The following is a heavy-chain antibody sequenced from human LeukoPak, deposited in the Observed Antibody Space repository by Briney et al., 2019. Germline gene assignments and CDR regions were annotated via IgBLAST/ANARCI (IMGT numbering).Heavy chain of an antibody. V-gene: IGHV1-69*05. CDR2: IIPMLGTP. CDR3: ARVLYGDYGVGYYYYMDV. D-gene: IGHD4-17*01. CDR1: GGTFSSYD. Sequence: SVKVSCKASGGTFSSYDISWVRQAPGQGLEWMGGIIPMLGTPNYAQNLQGRVTMTTDTSTSTAYMDLRSLRFDDTAVYYCARVLYGDYGVGYYYYMDVWGKGTTVTVSS. J-gene: IGHJ6*03.